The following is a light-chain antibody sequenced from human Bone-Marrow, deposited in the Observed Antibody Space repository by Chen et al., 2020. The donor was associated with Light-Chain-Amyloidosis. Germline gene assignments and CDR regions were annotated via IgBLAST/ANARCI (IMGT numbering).Light chain of an antibody. CDR2: KAS. V-gene: IGKV1-5*03. CDR3: QQYNSYSRT. CDR1: QSISSW. J-gene: IGKJ1*01. Sequence: DIQMTQSPSTLSASVGDRVTITCRASQSISSWLAWYQQKPGKAPKLLIYKASSLESGVPSRFSGGASGTEFTLTISSLRPDDFATYYCQQYNSYSRTFGQGTKVEIK.